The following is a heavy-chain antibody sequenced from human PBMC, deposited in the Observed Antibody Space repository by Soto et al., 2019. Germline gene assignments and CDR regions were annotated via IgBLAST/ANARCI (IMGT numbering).Heavy chain of an antibody. Sequence: SVKVSCKASGDTFSSHTIDWVRQAPGRGPEWMGRIIPIFSRTTYAQKFQGRVTITADKSTSTAYMELRSLTFEDMAVYYCARDLLEDAFDIWGQGTLVTVSS. CDR2: IIPIFSRT. CDR3: ARDLLEDAFDI. D-gene: IGHD2-15*01. J-gene: IGHJ3*02. CDR1: GDTFSSHT. V-gene: IGHV1-69*08.